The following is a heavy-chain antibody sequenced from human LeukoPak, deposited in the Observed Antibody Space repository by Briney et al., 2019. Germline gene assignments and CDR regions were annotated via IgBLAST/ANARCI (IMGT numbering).Heavy chain of an antibody. CDR3: AKGYCSSTSCYGLVDY. CDR2: ISSSSSYI. D-gene: IGHD2-2*01. CDR1: GFTFSSYS. Sequence: PGGSLRLSCAASGFTFSSYSMNWVRPAPGKGLEWVSSISSSSSYIYYADSVKGRFTISRDNAKNSPYLQMNSLRAEDTAVYYCAKGYCSSTSCYGLVDYWGQGTLVTVSS. V-gene: IGHV3-21*01. J-gene: IGHJ4*02.